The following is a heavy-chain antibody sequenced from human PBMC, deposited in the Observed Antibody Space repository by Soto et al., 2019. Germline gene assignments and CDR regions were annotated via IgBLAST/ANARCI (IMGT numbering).Heavy chain of an antibody. J-gene: IGHJ4*02. CDR1: GFTFSSYG. V-gene: IGHV3-33*01. Sequence: GGSLRLSCAASGFTFSSYGMHWVRQAPGKGLEWVAVIWYDGSNKYYADSVKGRFTISRDNSKNTLYLQMNSLRAEDTAVYYCARDRTGGSSWYDLDYWGQGTLVTVSS. CDR2: IWYDGSNK. D-gene: IGHD6-13*01. CDR3: ARDRTGGSSWYDLDY.